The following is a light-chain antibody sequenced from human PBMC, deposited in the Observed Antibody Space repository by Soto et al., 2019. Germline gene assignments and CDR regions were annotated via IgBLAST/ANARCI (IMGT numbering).Light chain of an antibody. CDR3: QQYGT. Sequence: DIQMTQSPSTLSASVGDRVTITCRASQSISSWLVWYQQKPGKAPKLLIYKASSLESGVPSRFSGSGSGTEFTLTISSLQPDDFATYYCQQYGTFGQGTKLEIK. CDR1: QSISSW. V-gene: IGKV1-5*03. J-gene: IGKJ2*01. CDR2: KAS.